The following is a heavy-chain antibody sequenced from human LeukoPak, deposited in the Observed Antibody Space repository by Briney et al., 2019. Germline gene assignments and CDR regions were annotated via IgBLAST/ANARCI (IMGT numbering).Heavy chain of an antibody. CDR3: AKVAVTGPSFDY. Sequence: GGSLRLSCAVSGFTFDIYAMTWVRQAPGKGLEWVSGVTHSGDSTYYADSVKGRFTISRDNSKDTLYLQMNSLRAEDTAVYFCAKVAVTGPSFDYWGQGTLVSVSS. CDR2: VTHSGDST. V-gene: IGHV3-23*01. J-gene: IGHJ4*02. CDR1: GFTFDIYA. D-gene: IGHD6-19*01.